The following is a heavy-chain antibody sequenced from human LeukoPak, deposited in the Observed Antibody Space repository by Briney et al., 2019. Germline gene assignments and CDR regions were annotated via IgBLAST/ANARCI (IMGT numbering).Heavy chain of an antibody. V-gene: IGHV1-46*01. CDR2: INPSGGST. CDR3: ARLNYGNKDYYYGMDV. D-gene: IGHD4-17*01. Sequence: ASVKVSCKASGYTFTSYYMHWVRQAPGQGLEWMGIINPSGGSTSYAQKFQGRVTMTRDTSTSTVHMELSSLRSEDTAVYYCARLNYGNKDYYYGMDVWGQGTTVTVSS. J-gene: IGHJ6*02. CDR1: GYTFTSYY.